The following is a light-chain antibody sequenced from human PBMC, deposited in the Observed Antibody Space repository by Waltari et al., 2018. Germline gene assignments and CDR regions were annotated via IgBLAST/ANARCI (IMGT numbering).Light chain of an antibody. J-gene: IGLJ2*01. Sequence: SLLTQPPSASGTPGQTVTISCSGSWSNIGTNVVSWYQQLPGRAPKLLIHRKKQRLSGVPDRLSCSNAGTSASLAISGVKSADEADYYCSAWDDRLNGHVIFGGGTKLTVL. CDR1: WSNIGTNV. V-gene: IGLV1-44*01. CDR3: SAWDDRLNGHVI. CDR2: RKK.